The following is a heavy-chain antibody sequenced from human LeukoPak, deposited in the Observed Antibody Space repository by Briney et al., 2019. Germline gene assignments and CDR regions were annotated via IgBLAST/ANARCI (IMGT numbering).Heavy chain of an antibody. D-gene: IGHD3-22*01. Sequence: GGSLRLSCTASGFTFGDYAMSWVRQAPGKGLEWVGFIRSKAYGGATEYAASVKGRFTISRDDSKSIAYLQMNSLKTEDTAVYYCTRVQKYDSSGYWSDDAFDIWGQGTMVTVSS. J-gene: IGHJ3*02. CDR1: GFTFGDYA. CDR2: IRSKAYGGAT. CDR3: TRVQKYDSSGYWSDDAFDI. V-gene: IGHV3-49*04.